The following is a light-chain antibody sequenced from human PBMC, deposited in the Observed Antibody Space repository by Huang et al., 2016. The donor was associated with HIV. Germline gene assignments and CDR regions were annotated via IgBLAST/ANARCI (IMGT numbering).Light chain of an antibody. CDR2: GAS. CDR1: QSISSN. CDR3: QQYNNRYT. V-gene: IGKV3-15*01. J-gene: IGKJ2*01. Sequence: IVMTQSPATLSVSPEERATLSCRASQSISSNLAWYQQKPGQAPRLLIYGASTRATGSPARFSGSESGTEFTLTISSLQSEDFAVYYCQQYNNRYTFGQGTKLEIK.